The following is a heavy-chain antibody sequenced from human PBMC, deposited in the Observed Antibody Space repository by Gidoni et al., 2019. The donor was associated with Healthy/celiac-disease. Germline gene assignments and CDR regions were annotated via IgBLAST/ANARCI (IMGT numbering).Heavy chain of an antibody. CDR1: GFPFSSYA. V-gene: IGHV3-30-3*01. CDR3: ARDVGHPYCSGGSCYSNAFDI. CDR2: ISYDGSNK. D-gene: IGHD2-15*01. J-gene: IGHJ3*02. Sequence: QVQLVEPGGGVVQPGRSLRLPRAAPGFPFSSYAMPWVRQAPGKGLEWVAVISYDGSNKYYADSVKGRFTISRDNSKNTLYLQMNSLRAEDTAVYYCARDVGHPYCSGGSCYSNAFDIWGQGTMVTVSS.